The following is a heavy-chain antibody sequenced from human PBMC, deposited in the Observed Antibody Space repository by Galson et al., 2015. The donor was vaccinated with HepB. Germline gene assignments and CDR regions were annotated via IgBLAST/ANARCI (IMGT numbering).Heavy chain of an antibody. V-gene: IGHV2-70*11. CDR1: GFSLSTSGMC. Sequence: PALVKPTQTLTLTCTFSGFSLSTSGMCVSWIRQPPGKALEWLARIDWDDDKYYSTSLKTRLTISKDTSKNQVVLTMTNMDPVDTATYYCARGVVEMATIALDYWGQGTLVTVSS. CDR2: IDWDDDK. D-gene: IGHD5-24*01. J-gene: IGHJ4*02. CDR3: ARGVVEMATIALDY.